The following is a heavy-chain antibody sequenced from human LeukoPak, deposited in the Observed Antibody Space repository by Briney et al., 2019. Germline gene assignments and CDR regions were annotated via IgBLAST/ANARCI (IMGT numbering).Heavy chain of an antibody. CDR1: GFTFSNAW. D-gene: IGHD1-26*01. CDR3: TTAAFVGATAY. Sequence: PGGSLRLSCAASGFTFSNAWMNWVRQAPGKGLEWVGRIKSKTGGGTIDYAAPVKGRFTISRDDSKDTLYLQMNSLKSEDTAVYHCTTAAFVGATAYWGQGALVTVSS. J-gene: IGHJ4*02. V-gene: IGHV3-15*07. CDR2: IKSKTGGGTI.